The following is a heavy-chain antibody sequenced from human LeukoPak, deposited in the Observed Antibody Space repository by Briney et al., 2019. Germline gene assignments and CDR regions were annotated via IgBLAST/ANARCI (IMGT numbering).Heavy chain of an antibody. Sequence: PGGSLRLSCAASGFTFSSYEMNWVRQAPGKGLEWVSYISSSGSTIYYADSVKGRFTISRDNAKNSLYLQMNSLRAEDTAVYYCAREHPHYYGSGSHDRGAEYYYYMDVWGKGTTVTISS. V-gene: IGHV3-48*03. CDR2: ISSSGSTI. D-gene: IGHD3-10*01. CDR3: AREHPHYYGSGSHDRGAEYYYYMDV. J-gene: IGHJ6*03. CDR1: GFTFSSYE.